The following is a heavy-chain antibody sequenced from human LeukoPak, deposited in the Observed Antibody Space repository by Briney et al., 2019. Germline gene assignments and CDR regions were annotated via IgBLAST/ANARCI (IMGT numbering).Heavy chain of an antibody. CDR3: ARGRHSGTYSYYYMDV. CDR1: GGSIGSYY. Sequence: PSETLSLTCTVSGGSIGSYYWSWIRQPPGKGLEWIGYIYASGSTNYNPSLKSRVTISVDTSKSQFSLKVSSVTAADTAVYYCARGRHSGTYSYYYMDVWGRGTTVTVSS. V-gene: IGHV4-4*09. CDR2: IYASGST. D-gene: IGHD6-13*01. J-gene: IGHJ6*03.